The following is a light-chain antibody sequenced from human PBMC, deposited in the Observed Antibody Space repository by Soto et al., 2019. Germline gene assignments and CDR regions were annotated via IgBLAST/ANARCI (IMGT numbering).Light chain of an antibody. CDR1: QSISNY. V-gene: IGKV1-39*01. J-gene: IGKJ1*01. CDR2: AAS. Sequence: DIQMTQSPSSLSASLGDRATITGXASQSISNYLNWYQQRPGKAPNLLISAASTLQSGVPSRFSGSGSGTDFTLTITSLQPEDFATYYCQQSYNTPRTFGQGTKVDIK. CDR3: QQSYNTPRT.